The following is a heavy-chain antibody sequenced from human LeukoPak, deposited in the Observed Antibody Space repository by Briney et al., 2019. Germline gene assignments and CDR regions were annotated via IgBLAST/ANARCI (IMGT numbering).Heavy chain of an antibody. J-gene: IGHJ1*01. V-gene: IGHV3-23*01. Sequence: GGSLRLSCAASGFTFSSYAMSWVRQAPGKGLEWVPAISGSGGSTYYADSVKGRFTISRDNSKNTLYLQMNSLRAEDTAVYYCAKLHTVQLRLWFGELLSYFQHWGQGTLVTVSS. CDR3: AKLHTVQLRLWFGELLSYFQH. CDR1: GFTFSSYA. D-gene: IGHD3-10*01. CDR2: ISGSGGST.